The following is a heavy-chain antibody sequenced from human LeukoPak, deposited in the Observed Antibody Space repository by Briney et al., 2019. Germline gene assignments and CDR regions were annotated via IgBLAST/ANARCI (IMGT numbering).Heavy chain of an antibody. Sequence: GGSLRLSCAASGFTFSSYAMSWVRQAPGKGLEWVSTIGGGGGGTYYADSVKGRFTISRDTSKNTLFLQMNSLRAEDTAVYYCARNDFGSGWLGDNWGQGTLVTVSS. D-gene: IGHD6-19*01. J-gene: IGHJ4*02. CDR1: GFTFSSYA. V-gene: IGHV3-23*01. CDR3: ARNDFGSGWLGDN. CDR2: IGGGGGGT.